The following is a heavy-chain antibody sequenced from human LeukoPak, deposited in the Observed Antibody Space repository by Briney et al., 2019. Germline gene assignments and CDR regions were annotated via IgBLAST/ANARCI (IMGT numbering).Heavy chain of an antibody. CDR2: ISSSGSTI. D-gene: IGHD4-17*01. J-gene: IGHJ4*02. V-gene: IGHV3-48*01. Sequence: GGSLRLSCAASGFTFSSYSMNWVRQAPGKGLEWVSYISSSGSTIFYAESVKGRFTISRDNAKNSLFLRMNSLRAEDTAVYYCASGLYGDYGVYYFDYWGQGALVTVSS. CDR1: GFTFSSYS. CDR3: ASGLYGDYGVYYFDY.